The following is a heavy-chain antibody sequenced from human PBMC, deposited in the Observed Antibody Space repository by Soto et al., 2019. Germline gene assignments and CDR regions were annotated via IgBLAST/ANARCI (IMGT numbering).Heavy chain of an antibody. J-gene: IGHJ6*02. CDR2: ISYDGSNK. D-gene: IGHD2-2*01. CDR1: GFTFSSYG. V-gene: IGHV3-30*18. Sequence: GGSLRLSCAASGFTFSSYGMHWVRQAPGKGLEWVAVISYDGSNKYYADSVKGRFTISRDNSKNTLYLQMNSLRAEDTAVYYCAKDFYGGFVVVPAATLSRYYYGMDVWGQGTTVTVS. CDR3: AKDFYGGFVVVPAATLSRYYYGMDV.